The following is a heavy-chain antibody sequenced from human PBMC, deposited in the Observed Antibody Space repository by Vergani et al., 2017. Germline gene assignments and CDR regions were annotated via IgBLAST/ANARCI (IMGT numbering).Heavy chain of an antibody. V-gene: IGHV3-23*01. CDR1: GFTFSSYA. CDR2: ISDSGGST. J-gene: IGHJ4*02. D-gene: IGHD3-10*01. Sequence: EVQLLESGGGLVQPGGSLRLSCAASGFTFSSYAMSWVRQAPGKGLEWVSGISDSGGSTYYADSVKGRFAVSRDNSKNTLYLQMNSLRAEDTAVYYCAKDALPGDSGEYFDYWGQGTLVTVSS. CDR3: AKDALPGDSGEYFDY.